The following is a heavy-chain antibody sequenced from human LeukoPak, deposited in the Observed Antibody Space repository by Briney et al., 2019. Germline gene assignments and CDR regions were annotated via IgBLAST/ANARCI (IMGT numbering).Heavy chain of an antibody. CDR2: INHSGST. CDR1: GGSFSDYY. Sequence: SETLSLTCAVYGGSFSDYYWSWIRQPPGKGLEWIGEINHSGSTNYNPALKSRVSISVDTSKNQFSLKLSSVTAADTAVYYCARGRSAAAGYGMDVWGQGTTVIVSS. CDR3: ARGRSAAAGYGMDV. J-gene: IGHJ6*02. V-gene: IGHV4-34*01. D-gene: IGHD6-13*01.